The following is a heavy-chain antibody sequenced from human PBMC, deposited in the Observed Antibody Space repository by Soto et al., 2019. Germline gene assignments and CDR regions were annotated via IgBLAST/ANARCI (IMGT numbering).Heavy chain of an antibody. Sequence: SETLSLTCTVSGGSISSSSYYWGWIRQPPGKGLEWIGSIYYSGSTYYNPSLKSRVTISVDTSKNQFSLKLSSVTAADTAVYYCARLRKDKLRYFDLIGTGGYYYYYMDVWGKGTTVTVSS. J-gene: IGHJ6*03. D-gene: IGHD3-9*01. CDR1: GGSISSSSYY. CDR3: ARLRKDKLRYFDLIGTGGYYYYYMDV. CDR2: IYYSGST. V-gene: IGHV4-39*01.